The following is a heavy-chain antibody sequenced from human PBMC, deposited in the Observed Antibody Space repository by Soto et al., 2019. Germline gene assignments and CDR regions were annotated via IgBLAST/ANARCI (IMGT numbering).Heavy chain of an antibody. CDR2: ITNSGVDT. Sequence: EVQLLESGGGLVQPGGSLRLSWAASGFTFSSYAMTWVRHAPGKGLEWVSSITNSGVDTYYADSVKGRFTISRDNTKTPLFLHVNSVRAEDPAIYHCAPPKGGQLSCWADFDIWVQGTVVTVSS. CDR3: APPKGGQLSCWADFDI. CDR1: GFTFSSYA. V-gene: IGHV3-23*01. D-gene: IGHD3-16*01. J-gene: IGHJ3*02.